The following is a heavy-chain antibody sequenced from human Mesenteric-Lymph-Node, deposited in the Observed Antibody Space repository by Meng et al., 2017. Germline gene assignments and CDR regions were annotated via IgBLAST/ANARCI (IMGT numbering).Heavy chain of an antibody. CDR3: ARYYYGSGSYYNVPWFDP. CDR2: IIPILGIA. Sequence: QVHLGHAGAEVKKPGASGKVSCKASGSTFTGYYMHWVRQAPGQGLEWMGRIIPILGIANYAQKFQGRVTITADESTSTAYMELSSLRSEDTAVYYCARYYYGSGSYYNVPWFDPWGQGTLVTVSS. V-gene: IGHV1-69*09. D-gene: IGHD3-10*01. J-gene: IGHJ5*02. CDR1: GSTFTGYY.